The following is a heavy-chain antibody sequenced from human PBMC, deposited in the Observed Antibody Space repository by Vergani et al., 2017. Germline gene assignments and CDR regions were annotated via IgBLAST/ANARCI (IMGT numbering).Heavy chain of an antibody. D-gene: IGHD6-19*01. CDR2: ISSSSSYI. Sequence: EVQLVESGGGLVKPGGSLRLSCAASGFTFSSYSMNWVRQAPGKGLEWVSSISSSSSYIYYADSVKGRFTISRDNAKNSLYLQMNSLRAEDTAVYYCAGGRGGIAVAGVTWFDPWDQGTLVTVSS. CDR3: AGGRGGIAVAGVTWFDP. CDR1: GFTFSSYS. V-gene: IGHV3-21*01. J-gene: IGHJ5*02.